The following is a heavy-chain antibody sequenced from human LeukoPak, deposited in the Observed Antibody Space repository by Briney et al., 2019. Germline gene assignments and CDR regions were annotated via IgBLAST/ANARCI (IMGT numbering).Heavy chain of an antibody. Sequence: ASVKDSCKTSGYSFTDYYMHCVRQAPGQGVEWMGWINPNSGGTSSAQKFQGRVTMTRDTSISTVYMEVSWLTSDDTAIYYCARADRLHGGPYLIGPWGQGTLVT. V-gene: IGHV1-2*02. J-gene: IGHJ5*02. CDR3: ARADRLHGGPYLIGP. CDR1: GYSFTDYY. D-gene: IGHD2-21*01. CDR2: INPNSGGT.